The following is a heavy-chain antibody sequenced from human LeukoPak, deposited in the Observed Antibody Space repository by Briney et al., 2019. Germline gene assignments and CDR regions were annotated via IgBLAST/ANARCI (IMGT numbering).Heavy chain of an antibody. CDR2: IRYDGSNK. Sequence: SAESLTLSCAASGFTFSNYGMHWVRQAQGKGLDWVGFIRYDGSNKYCADSVQGRLIVSRDNPKKTLYLQTNSPRTEETAADYCAREKNGYGVYSYMDVWDKGTTVTVSS. J-gene: IGHJ6*03. CDR1: GFTFSNYG. D-gene: IGHD4-17*01. V-gene: IGHV3-30*02. CDR3: AREKNGYGVYSYMDV.